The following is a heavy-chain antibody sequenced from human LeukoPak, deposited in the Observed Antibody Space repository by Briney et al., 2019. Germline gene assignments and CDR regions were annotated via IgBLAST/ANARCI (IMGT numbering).Heavy chain of an antibody. CDR1: GYTFTSYG. D-gene: IGHD3-10*01. V-gene: IGHV1-18*01. CDR3: ASYPFYGSGRNYYYYYGMDV. CDR2: ISAYNGNT. Sequence: ASVKVSCKASGYTFTSYGISWVRQAPGQGLEWMGWISAYNGNTNYAQKLQGRVTMTTDTSTSTAYMGLRSLRSDDTAVYYCASYPFYGSGRNYYYYYGMDVWGQGTTVTVSS. J-gene: IGHJ6*02.